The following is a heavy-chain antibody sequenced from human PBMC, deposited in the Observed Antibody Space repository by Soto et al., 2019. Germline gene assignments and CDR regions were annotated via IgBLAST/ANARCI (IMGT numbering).Heavy chain of an antibody. CDR1: GYTFTSYG. J-gene: IGHJ6*02. D-gene: IGHD3-10*01. Sequence: QVQLVQSGAEVKKPGASVKVSFKASGYTFTSYGISWVRQAPGQGLEWMGWISAYNGNTNYAQKLQGRVTMTTDTSTSTAYMELRRLRSDDTAVYYCARDLTMVLGVITIYYYYGMDVWGQGTTVTVSS. CDR2: ISAYNGNT. CDR3: ARDLTMVLGVITIYYYYGMDV. V-gene: IGHV1-18*01.